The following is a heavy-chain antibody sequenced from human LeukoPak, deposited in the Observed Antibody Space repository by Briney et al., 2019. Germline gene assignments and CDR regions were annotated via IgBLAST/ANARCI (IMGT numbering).Heavy chain of an antibody. Sequence: GRPLRLSCTASGFSFSDYAMHWVRQAPGKGLEWVAVIWSDGSHKYYADSVKGRFTISRDNYKRTLSLQMSSLRAEDTAVYYCARDKGDDEFVWGNYRSYHDYGMDVWGQGTTVTVSS. CDR1: GFSFSDYA. V-gene: IGHV3-33*01. J-gene: IGHJ6*02. CDR3: ARDKGDDEFVWGNYRSYHDYGMDV. D-gene: IGHD3-16*02. CDR2: IWSDGSHK.